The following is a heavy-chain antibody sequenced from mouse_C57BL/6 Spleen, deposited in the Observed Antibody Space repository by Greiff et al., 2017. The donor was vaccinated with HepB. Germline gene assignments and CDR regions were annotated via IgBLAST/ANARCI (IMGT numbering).Heavy chain of an antibody. D-gene: IGHD1-1*01. Sequence: DVKLVESGGGLVQPGGSLKLSCAASGFTFSDYYMYWVRQTPEKRLEWVAYISNGGGSTYYPDTVKGRFTISRDNAKNTLYLQMSRLKSEDTAMYYCARGGYYGSSYVGVRMDYWGQGTSVTVSS. CDR2: ISNGGGST. J-gene: IGHJ4*01. V-gene: IGHV5-12*01. CDR3: ARGGYYGSSYVGVRMDY. CDR1: GFTFSDYY.